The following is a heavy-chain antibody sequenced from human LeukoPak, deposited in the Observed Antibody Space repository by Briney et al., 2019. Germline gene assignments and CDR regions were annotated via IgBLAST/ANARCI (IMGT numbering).Heavy chain of an antibody. CDR3: ATIMGYCGGYCSGEY. J-gene: IGHJ4*02. D-gene: IGHD2-15*01. CDR1: GFTFSSYG. V-gene: IGHV3-30*03. Sequence: GGSLRLSCAASGFTFSSYGMHWVRQAPGKGLEWVAVISYDGSNKYYADSVKGRFTISRDNSKNTLYLQMDSLRAEDTAVYYCATIMGYCGGYCSGEYWGQGTLVAVSS. CDR2: ISYDGSNK.